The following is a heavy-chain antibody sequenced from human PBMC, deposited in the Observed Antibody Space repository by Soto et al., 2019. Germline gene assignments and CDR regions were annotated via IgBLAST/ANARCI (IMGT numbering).Heavy chain of an antibody. CDR1: GFTFSKYW. Sequence: EVELVESGGGLVQPGGSLRLSCAASGFTFSKYWMSWVRQAPGKGLEWVANINEDGTDKYYLESVKGRFTISRDNVENSVHLLINSLRVEDTAVFYCVRGDALDFWGQGTMVTVSP. CDR3: VRGDALDF. J-gene: IGHJ3*01. V-gene: IGHV3-7*04. CDR2: INEDGTDK.